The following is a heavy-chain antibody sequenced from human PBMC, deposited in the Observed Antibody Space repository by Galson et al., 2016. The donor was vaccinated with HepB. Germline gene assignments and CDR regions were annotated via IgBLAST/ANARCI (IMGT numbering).Heavy chain of an antibody. Sequence: SETLSLTCGVSGASFTEYYWNWVRQAPGRGLEWIAELNHGGIPKYNPSLESRVTISLDTSKRQLSLKLTSVTVADTAVYYCGLGYCSGANCNIYSDRWGQGKVVTVSS. CDR3: GLGYCSGANCNIYSDR. CDR2: LNHGGIP. D-gene: IGHD2-15*01. J-gene: IGHJ5*02. V-gene: IGHV4-34*01. CDR1: GASFTEYY.